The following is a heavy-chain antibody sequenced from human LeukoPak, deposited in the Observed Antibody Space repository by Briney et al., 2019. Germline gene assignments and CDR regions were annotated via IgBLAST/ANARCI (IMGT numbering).Heavy chain of an antibody. CDR3: AREAYYDSSGYSHDAFDI. J-gene: IGHJ3*02. CDR2: IYYSGST. D-gene: IGHD3-22*01. CDR1: GGSISSYY. V-gene: IGHV4-59*01. Sequence: SETLSLTCTVSGGSISSYYWSWIRQPPGKGLEWVGYIYYSGSTNYNPSLKSRVTISVDKSKNQFSLKLSSVTAADTAAYYCAREAYYDSSGYSHDAFDIWGQGTMVTVSS.